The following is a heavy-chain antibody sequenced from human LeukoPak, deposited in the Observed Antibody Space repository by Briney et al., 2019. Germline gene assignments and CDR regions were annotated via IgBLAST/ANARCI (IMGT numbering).Heavy chain of an antibody. D-gene: IGHD2-8*01. CDR3: AKYLIVKGPPYALDV. CDR1: EFTFSSYA. J-gene: IGHJ6*02. Sequence: PGGSLSLSCAASEFTFSSYAMQWVRQAPGKGLEWVSGITVSGDTTYYTDSVKGRFTISRDNSKNTLYLQMNSLRAEDTAVYYCAKYLIVKGPPYALDVGGQGTTVTVSS. CDR2: ITVSGDTT. V-gene: IGHV3-23*01.